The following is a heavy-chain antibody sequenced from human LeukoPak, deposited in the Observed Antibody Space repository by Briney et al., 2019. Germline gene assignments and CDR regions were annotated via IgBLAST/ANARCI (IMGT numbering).Heavy chain of an antibody. CDR3: ARWVRYGSWGDY. Sequence: ASVKVSCKASGYTFTSYGISWVRQAPGQGLEWMGWISACNGNTNYAQKLQGGVTMTTDTSTSTAYMELRSLRSDDTAVYYCARWVRYGSWGDYWGQGTLVTVSS. CDR2: ISACNGNT. V-gene: IGHV1-18*01. J-gene: IGHJ4*02. CDR1: GYTFTSYG. D-gene: IGHD6-13*01.